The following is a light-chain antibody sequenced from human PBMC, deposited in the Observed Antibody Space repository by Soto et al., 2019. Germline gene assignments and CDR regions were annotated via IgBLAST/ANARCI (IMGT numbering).Light chain of an antibody. Sequence: QSVLTQPASVSGSPGQSITISCTGTSCDVGGYNYVSWYQQHPGKAPKLMIYEVSNRPSGVSNRFSGSKSGNTASLTISGLQAEDEADYYCSSYTSSSTHVVFGGGTQLTVL. CDR2: EVS. V-gene: IGLV2-14*01. CDR3: SSYTSSSTHVV. J-gene: IGLJ2*01. CDR1: SCDVGGYNY.